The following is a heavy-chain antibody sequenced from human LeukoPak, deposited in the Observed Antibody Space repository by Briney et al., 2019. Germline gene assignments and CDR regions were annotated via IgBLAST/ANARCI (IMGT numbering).Heavy chain of an antibody. D-gene: IGHD5-24*01. Sequence: GGSLRLSCAASGFTFSTHSMSWVRQSPGKGLEWVSSISSGSSHIYYADSMKGRFTISRDNAKNSLFLQMNSLRAEDTAVYYCARDFRTQIDGYSPPYHSDHWGQGALVTVSS. J-gene: IGHJ4*02. CDR1: GFTFSTHS. CDR3: ARDFRTQIDGYSPPYHSDH. V-gene: IGHV3-21*01. CDR2: ISSGSSHI.